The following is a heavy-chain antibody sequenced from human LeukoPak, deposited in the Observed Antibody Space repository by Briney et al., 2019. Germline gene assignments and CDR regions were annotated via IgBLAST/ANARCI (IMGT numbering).Heavy chain of an antibody. D-gene: IGHD6-13*01. J-gene: IGHJ5*02. Sequence: SETLSLTCTVSGGSISSYYWSWIRQPPGKGLEWIGYIYYSGSTNYNPSLKSRVTISVDTSKNQFSLKLSSVTAADTAVYYCARGPRSFIAAAGRNWFDPWGQGTLVAVSS. V-gene: IGHV4-59*01. CDR2: IYYSGST. CDR1: GGSISSYY. CDR3: ARGPRSFIAAAGRNWFDP.